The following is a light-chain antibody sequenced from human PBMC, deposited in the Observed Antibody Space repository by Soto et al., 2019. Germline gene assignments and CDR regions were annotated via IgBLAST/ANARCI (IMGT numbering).Light chain of an antibody. CDR1: SSNIGSNY. V-gene: IGLV1-47*01. J-gene: IGLJ3*02. CDR2: RNN. Sequence: QSVLTQPPSASGNPGQRVTISCSGSSSNIGSNYVYWYQQLPGTAPKLLIYRNNQRPSGVPDRFSGSKSVTSASLAISGLRSEDEADYYCAAWDDSLSGRRVFGGGTKVTVL. CDR3: AAWDDSLSGRRV.